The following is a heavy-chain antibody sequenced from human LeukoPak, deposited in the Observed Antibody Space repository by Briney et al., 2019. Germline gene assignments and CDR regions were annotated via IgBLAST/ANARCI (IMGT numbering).Heavy chain of an antibody. CDR2: AYYSGST. Sequence: SETLSLTCSVSGASFSNHYCTWIRQPPGKRLEWIGYAYYSGSTNYNASLKSRVTISVDTSKNQFSLRLNSVTAADTAVYYCAISDGGYVLDSWGQGTLVIVSS. V-gene: IGHV4-59*11. CDR1: GASFSNHY. D-gene: IGHD5-12*01. CDR3: AISDGGYVLDS. J-gene: IGHJ4*02.